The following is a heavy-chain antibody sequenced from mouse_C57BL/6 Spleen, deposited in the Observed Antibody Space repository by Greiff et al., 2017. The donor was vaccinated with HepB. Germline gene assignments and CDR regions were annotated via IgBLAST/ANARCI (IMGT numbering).Heavy chain of an antibody. J-gene: IGHJ4*01. Sequence: QVHVKQPGAELVKPGASVKVSCKASGYTFTSYWMHWVKQRPGQGLEWIGRIHPSDSDTNYNQKFKGKATLTVDKSSSTAYMQLSSLTSEDSAVYYCATYGSSYVGAMDYWGQGTSVTVSS. CDR1: GYTFTSYW. CDR3: ATYGSSYVGAMDY. D-gene: IGHD1-1*01. CDR2: IHPSDSDT. V-gene: IGHV1-74*01.